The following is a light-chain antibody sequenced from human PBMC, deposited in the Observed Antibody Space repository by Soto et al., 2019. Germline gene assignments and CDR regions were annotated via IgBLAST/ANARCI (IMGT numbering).Light chain of an antibody. CDR3: SSYTSSSTLYV. J-gene: IGLJ1*01. CDR2: EVS. CDR1: SSDIGGYNY. Sequence: QAALTQPAYVSGSPGQSITISCAGTSSDIGGYNYVSWYQQHPGKAPKVMIYEVSNRPSGVSNRFSGSKSGNTASLTISGLQAEDEADYYCSSYTSSSTLYVFGSGTKVT. V-gene: IGLV2-14*01.